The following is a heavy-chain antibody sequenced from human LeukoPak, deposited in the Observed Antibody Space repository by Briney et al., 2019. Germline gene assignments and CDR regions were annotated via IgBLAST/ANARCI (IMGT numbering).Heavy chain of an antibody. V-gene: IGHV3-23*01. J-gene: IGHJ1*01. D-gene: IGHD3-22*01. CDR1: GFIFGDYT. CDR3: AKAYYYDSSAYYSGRLLYFQH. CDR2: ISGGGGST. Sequence: TGGSLRLSCTASGFIFGDYTMNWVRQAPGKGLEWVSGISGGGGSTYYADSVKGRFTISRDNSKNTLYLQMNSLRAEDTAVYYCAKAYYYDSSAYYSGRLLYFQHWGQGTLVTVSS.